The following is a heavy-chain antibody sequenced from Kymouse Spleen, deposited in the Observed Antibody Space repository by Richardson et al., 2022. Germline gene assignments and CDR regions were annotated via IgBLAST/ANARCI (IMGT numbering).Heavy chain of an antibody. D-gene: IGHD3-3*01. V-gene: IGHV3-21*03. Sequence: EVQLVESGGGLVKPGGSLRLSCAASGFTFSSYSMNWVRQAPGKGLEWVSSISSSSSYIYYADSVKGRFTISRDNAKNSLYLQMNSLRAEDTAVYYCARDQSFWSGSPYYYYYGMDVWGQGTTVTVSS. CDR3: ARDQSFWSGSPYYYYYGMDV. CDR2: ISSSSSYI. J-gene: IGHJ6*02. CDR1: GFTFSSYS.